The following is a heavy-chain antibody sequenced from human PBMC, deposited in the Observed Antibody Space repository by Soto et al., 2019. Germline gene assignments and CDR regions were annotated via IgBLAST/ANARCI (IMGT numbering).Heavy chain of an antibody. J-gene: IGHJ4*02. CDR1: GFTFSNAW. D-gene: IGHD3-16*02. V-gene: IGHV3-15*01. CDR3: TTGIHLGELSTIDY. CDR2: IKSKTDGGTT. Sequence: EVQLVESGGGLVKPGGSLRLSCAASGFTFSNAWMSWVHQAPGKGLEWVGRIKSKTDGGTTDYAAPVKGRFTISRDDSKNTLYLQMNSLKTEDTAVYYCTTGIHLGELSTIDYWGQGTLVTVSS.